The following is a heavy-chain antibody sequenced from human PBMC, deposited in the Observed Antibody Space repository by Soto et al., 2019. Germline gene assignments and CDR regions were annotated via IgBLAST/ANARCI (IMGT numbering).Heavy chain of an antibody. CDR1: GYTFTSYG. CDR3: ARDPITGTTSSDYYYYYGMDV. J-gene: IGHJ6*02. CDR2: ISAYNGNT. D-gene: IGHD1-20*01. Sequence: QVQLVQSGAEVKKPGASVKVSCKASGYTFTSYGISWVRQAPGQGLEWMGWISAYNGNTNYARKLQGRVTMTEDTSTSTAYMELRSLRSDETAVYYCARDPITGTTSSDYYYYYGMDVWGQGTTVTVS. V-gene: IGHV1-18*01.